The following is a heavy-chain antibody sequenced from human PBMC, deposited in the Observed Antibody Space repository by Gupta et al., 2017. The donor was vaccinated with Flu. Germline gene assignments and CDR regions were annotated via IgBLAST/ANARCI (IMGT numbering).Heavy chain of an antibody. J-gene: IGHJ4*02. V-gene: IGHV3-9*01. D-gene: IGHD6-19*01. CDR1: GFAFDDYA. CDR3: ARASGWYSAFDY. CDR2: TSWNSGDT. Sequence: EVQLVESGGGLVQHGGSLRRSRAPSGFAFDDYAMRWIRQVPGKGLEWVSGTSWNSGDTDYADSVKGRFTISRDNAKNSLYLQMSSLRVEDTAFYYCARASGWYSAFDYWGQGALVTVSS.